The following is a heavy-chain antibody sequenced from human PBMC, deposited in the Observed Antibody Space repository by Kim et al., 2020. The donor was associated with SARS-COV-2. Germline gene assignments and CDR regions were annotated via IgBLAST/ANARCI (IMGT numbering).Heavy chain of an antibody. V-gene: IGHV3-7*01. D-gene: IGHD7-27*01. CDR3: AKEHWGPEY. CDR1: GFTFSRYW. J-gene: IGHJ4*02. CDR2: INQDGSET. Sequence: GGSLRLSCAASGFTFSRYWMTWVRQAPGKGLEWVANINQDGSETHYGDSVKGRFTISRDNAKNSLYVQMNSLRVEDTAVYYCAKEHWGPEYWGQGTLVT.